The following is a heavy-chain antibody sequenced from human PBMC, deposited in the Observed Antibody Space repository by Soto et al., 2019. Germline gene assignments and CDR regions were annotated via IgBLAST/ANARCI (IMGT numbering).Heavy chain of an antibody. Sequence: GGSLRLSCAASGFTFSSYGMHWVRQAPGKGLEWVAVISYDGSNKYYADSVKGRFTISRDNSKNTLYLQMNSLRAEDTAVYYCAKNLPFMYFDFWSGYYNESNRSLDVWGKGTTVTVSS. CDR1: GFTFSSYG. J-gene: IGHJ6*04. D-gene: IGHD3-3*01. CDR2: ISYDGSNK. V-gene: IGHV3-30*18. CDR3: AKNLPFMYFDFWSGYYNESNRSLDV.